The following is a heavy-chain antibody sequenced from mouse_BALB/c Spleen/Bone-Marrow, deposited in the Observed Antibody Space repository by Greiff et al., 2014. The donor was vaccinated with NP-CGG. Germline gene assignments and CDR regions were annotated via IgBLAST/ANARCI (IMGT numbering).Heavy chain of an antibody. Sequence: QVQLKESGPELVKPGASVKMSCKASGYTFTNYYINWVKQRPGKGLEWIGWIYPGDGSTKYNEKFKGKTTLTADKSSSTAYMLLSSLTSVDSAIYFCAREAYYDYDEGFAYWGQGTLVTVSA. CDR1: GYTFTNYY. D-gene: IGHD2-4*01. CDR3: AREAYYDYDEGFAY. J-gene: IGHJ3*01. V-gene: IGHV1S56*01. CDR2: IYPGDGST.